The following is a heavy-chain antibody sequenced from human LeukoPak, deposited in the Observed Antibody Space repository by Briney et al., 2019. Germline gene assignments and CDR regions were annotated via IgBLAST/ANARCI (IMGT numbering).Heavy chain of an antibody. D-gene: IGHD1-26*01. V-gene: IGHV3-30-3*01. CDR3: ARDVVVGATFGWFDP. J-gene: IGHJ5*02. Sequence: GGSLRLSCAASGFTFSSYEMNWVRQAPGKGLEWVAVISYDGSNKYYADSVKGRFTISRDNSKNTLYLQMNSLRAEDTAVYYCARDVVVGATFGWFDPWGQGTLVTVSS. CDR1: GFTFSSYE. CDR2: ISYDGSNK.